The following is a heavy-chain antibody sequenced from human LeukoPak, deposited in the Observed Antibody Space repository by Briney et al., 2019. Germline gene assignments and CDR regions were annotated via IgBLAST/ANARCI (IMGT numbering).Heavy chain of an antibody. J-gene: IGHJ4*02. Sequence: GGSLRLSCAASGFTVSSNCMTWVRQAPGKGLEWVSVIYSGGGTYYADSVKGRFTISRDNFKNTLYLQMNSLRAEDTAVYYCARDERLYYYDSSGYHYWGQGTLVTVSS. CDR1: GFTVSSNC. D-gene: IGHD3-22*01. CDR2: IYSGGGT. V-gene: IGHV3-53*01. CDR3: ARDERLYYYDSSGYHY.